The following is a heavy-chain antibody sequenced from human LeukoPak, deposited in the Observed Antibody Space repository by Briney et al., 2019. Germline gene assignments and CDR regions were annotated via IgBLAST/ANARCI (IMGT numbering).Heavy chain of an antibody. Sequence: GGSLTLSCAASGFTFSNYWMHWVRQVPGKGLVWVSHINSDGSSTSYADFVKGRFTISRDNAKNSLYLQMNSLRAEDTAVYYCATYSSLNRREFQFWGQGTLLTVSS. D-gene: IGHD3-22*01. J-gene: IGHJ1*01. CDR2: INSDGSST. V-gene: IGHV3-74*01. CDR3: ATYSSLNRREFQF. CDR1: GFTFSNYW.